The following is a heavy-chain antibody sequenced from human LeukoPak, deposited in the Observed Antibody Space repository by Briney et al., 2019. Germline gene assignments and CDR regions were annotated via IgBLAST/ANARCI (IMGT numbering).Heavy chain of an antibody. J-gene: IGHJ4*01. CDR2: IRQDGSEK. CDR3: ARDGTAAGLYFDL. D-gene: IGHD6-13*01. V-gene: IGHV3-7*01. CDR1: GFTFTDYW. Sequence: GGSLRLSCEVSGFTFTDYWMNWVRQAPGKGPEWVASIRQDGSEKTYVDPVKGRFTISRDNTKNSLSLQLNGLRAEDTAVYYCARDGTAAGLYFDLWGQGTLVTVSS.